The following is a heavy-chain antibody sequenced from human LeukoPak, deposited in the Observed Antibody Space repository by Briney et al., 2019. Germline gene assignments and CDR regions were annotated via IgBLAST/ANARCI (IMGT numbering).Heavy chain of an antibody. CDR2: ISYDGSNK. CDR3: AKAKGIYGDYYYSMDV. Sequence: GGSLRLSCAAPGYTFSTYGMHWVRQAPGKGLEWVAVISYDGSNKYYADSVKGRFTISRDNSKNTLYLQMNSLRADDTAVYYCAKAKGIYGDYYYSMDVWGQGTTVTVSS. CDR1: GYTFSTYG. V-gene: IGHV3-30*18. J-gene: IGHJ6*02. D-gene: IGHD4-17*01.